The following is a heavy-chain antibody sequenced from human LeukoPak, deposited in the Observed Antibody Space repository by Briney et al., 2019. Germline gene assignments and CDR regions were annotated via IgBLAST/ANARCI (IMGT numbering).Heavy chain of an antibody. CDR3: ARERFPTVTTRKLDWFDP. CDR2: MNPNSVNT. Sequence: ASVKVSCKASGYTFTSYDINWVRQATGQGLEWMGWMNPNSVNTGYAQKFKGRITMTRNTSISTAYMELRSLRSEDTAVYYCARERFPTVTTRKLDWFDPWGQGTLVTVSS. J-gene: IGHJ5*02. CDR1: GYTFTSYD. V-gene: IGHV1-8*01. D-gene: IGHD4-17*01.